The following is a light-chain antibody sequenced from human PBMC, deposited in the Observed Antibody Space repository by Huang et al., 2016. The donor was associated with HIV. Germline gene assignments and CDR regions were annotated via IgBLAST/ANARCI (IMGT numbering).Light chain of an antibody. Sequence: DIVMTQSPDSLAVSLGERAIINCKSSQNIFHSPNNKNYSAWYQQKPGQPPKLLIYWASSRESGVPDRFSGSGSGTDFTLAISSLQDEDVAVYYCQQYYVTPLTFGGGTKVQIK. CDR1: QNIFHSPNNKNY. J-gene: IGKJ4*01. CDR3: QQYYVTPLT. V-gene: IGKV4-1*01. CDR2: WAS.